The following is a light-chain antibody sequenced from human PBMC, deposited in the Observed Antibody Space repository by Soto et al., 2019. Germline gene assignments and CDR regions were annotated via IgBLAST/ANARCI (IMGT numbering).Light chain of an antibody. CDR2: DVN. CDR3: SAHGGTNPYV. V-gene: IGLV2-8*01. Sequence: QSALTQPPSASGSPGQSVAISCTGTASDICGYTFVSWYQQHPGKAPKLLIDDVNKRPSGVPDRFSGSKSGNTASLTVSGLQTEDEDDYYCSAHGGTNPYVFGTGTKLTVL. CDR1: ASDICGYTF. J-gene: IGLJ1*01.